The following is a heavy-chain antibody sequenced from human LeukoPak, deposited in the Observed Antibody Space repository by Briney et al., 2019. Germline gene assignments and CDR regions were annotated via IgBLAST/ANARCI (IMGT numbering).Heavy chain of an antibody. CDR2: ISAGGDT. Sequence: GGSLRLSCAASGFTFSSYGMSWVRQAPRKGLEWVSTISAGGDTYYADSVKGRFTISRDNSKNTLYLQMNSLRAEDTAVYYCAKARVPGGQWLASYWGQGTLVTVSS. V-gene: IGHV3-23*01. J-gene: IGHJ4*02. D-gene: IGHD6-19*01. CDR1: GFTFSSYG. CDR3: AKARVPGGQWLASY.